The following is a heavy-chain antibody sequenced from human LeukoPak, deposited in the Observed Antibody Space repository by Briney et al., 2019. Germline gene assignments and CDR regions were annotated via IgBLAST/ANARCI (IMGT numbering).Heavy chain of an antibody. CDR1: GFTVSSNY. J-gene: IGHJ4*02. CDR3: ARDFIVVVPAAIMGIFDY. CDR2: IYSGGST. V-gene: IGHV3-53*05. D-gene: IGHD2-2*01. Sequence: PGESLRLSCAASGFTVSSNYMSWVRQAPGKGLEWVSVIYSGGSTYYADSVKGRFTISRDNSKNTLYLQMNSLRAEDTAVYYCARDFIVVVPAAIMGIFDYWGQGTLVTVSS.